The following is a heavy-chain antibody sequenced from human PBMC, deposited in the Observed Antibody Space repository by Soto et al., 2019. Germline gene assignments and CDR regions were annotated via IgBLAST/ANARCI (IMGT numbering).Heavy chain of an antibody. D-gene: IGHD3-16*01. J-gene: IGHJ6*02. CDR2: ISPYTGNT. CDR1: GYIFVNYG. CDR3: VMVDNYVTPTPQDV. V-gene: IGHV1-18*01. Sequence: QVQLVQSGDEVKKPGASVKVSCKASGYIFVNYGIAWVRQAPGQGLEWMGWISPYTGNTHSATKIQGRLPMTTATSTSTASMGLGSLTSDDTAVYYCVMVDNYVTPTPQDVWGQGTTVTVSS.